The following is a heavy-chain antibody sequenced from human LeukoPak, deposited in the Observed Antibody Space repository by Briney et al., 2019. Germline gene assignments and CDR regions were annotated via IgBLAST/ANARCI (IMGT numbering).Heavy chain of an antibody. D-gene: IGHD1-20*01. CDR3: AMYNWNDAPLDY. CDR1: GFTFSNYA. Sequence: PGGSLRLSCAASGFTFSNYAMNWVRQAPGKGLEWVSAISGGGGSTYYADSVEGRFTISRDNSRNTLYLQMNSLRADDTAIYYWAMYNWNDAPLDYWGQGTLVTVSS. J-gene: IGHJ4*02. CDR2: ISGGGGST. V-gene: IGHV3-23*01.